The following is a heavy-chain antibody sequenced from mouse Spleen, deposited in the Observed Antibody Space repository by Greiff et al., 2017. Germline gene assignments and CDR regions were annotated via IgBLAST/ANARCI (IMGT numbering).Heavy chain of an antibody. Sequence: DVKLVESGGGLVKPGGSLKLSCAASGFTFSSYAMSWVRQTPEKRLEWVATISSGGSYTYYPDSVKGRFTISRDNAKNTLYLQMSSLRSEDTAMYYCARIPYGYDGFDYWGQGTTLTVSS. CDR1: GFTFSSYA. CDR3: ARIPYGYDGFDY. D-gene: IGHD2-2*01. V-gene: IGHV5-9-1*01. CDR2: ISSGGSYT. J-gene: IGHJ2*01.